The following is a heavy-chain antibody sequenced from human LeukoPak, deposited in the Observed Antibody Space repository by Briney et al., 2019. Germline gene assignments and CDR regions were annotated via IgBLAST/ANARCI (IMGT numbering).Heavy chain of an antibody. CDR1: GYTLTELS. Sequence: GASVKVSRKVSGYTLTELSMHWVRQAPGKGLEWMGGFDPEDGETIYAQKFQGRVTMTEDTSTDTAYMELSSLRSEDTAVYYCAGGNWNNNWFDPWGQGTLVTVPS. V-gene: IGHV1-24*01. CDR3: AGGNWNNNWFDP. J-gene: IGHJ5*02. D-gene: IGHD1/OR15-1a*01. CDR2: FDPEDGET.